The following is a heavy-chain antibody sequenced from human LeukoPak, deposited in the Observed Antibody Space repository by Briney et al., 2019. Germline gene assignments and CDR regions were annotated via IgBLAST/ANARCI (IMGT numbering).Heavy chain of an antibody. D-gene: IGHD6-13*01. V-gene: IGHV3-64*01. CDR3: ARDGGGIAAAYYFDY. CDR2: ISSNGGST. J-gene: IGHJ4*02. CDR1: GFTFSSYA. Sequence: GGFLRLSCAASGFTFSSYAMHWVRQAPGKGLEYVSAISSNGGSTYYANSVKGRFTISRDNSKNTLYLQMGSLRAEDMAVYYCARDGGGIAAAYYFDYWGQGTLVTVSS.